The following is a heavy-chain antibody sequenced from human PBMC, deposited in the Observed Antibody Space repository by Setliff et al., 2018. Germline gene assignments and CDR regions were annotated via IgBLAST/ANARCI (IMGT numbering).Heavy chain of an antibody. CDR3: AGHPRVTIFGVVAFDY. V-gene: IGHV4-59*04. CDR1: GGSISNAY. CDR2: IYDTGST. J-gene: IGHJ4*02. Sequence: SETLSLTCTVSGGSISNAYWSWIRQSPGKGLEWIGYIYDTGSTYYNPSLKSRVTISVDTSQNQFSLKLSSATAADTAAYYCAGHPRVTIFGVVAFDYWGQGILVTVSS. D-gene: IGHD3-3*01.